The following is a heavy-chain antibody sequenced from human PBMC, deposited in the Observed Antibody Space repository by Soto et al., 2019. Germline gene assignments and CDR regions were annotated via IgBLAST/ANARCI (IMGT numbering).Heavy chain of an antibody. Sequence: GGSLRLSCAASGFTFSSYSMNWVRQAPGKGLEWVSSISSSSSYIYYADSVKGRFTISRDNAKNSLYLQMNSLRSEDTAVYYCARDLPADYGDWRAFDIWGQGTMVTVSS. CDR3: ARDLPADYGDWRAFDI. V-gene: IGHV3-21*04. CDR1: GFTFSSYS. CDR2: ISSSSSYI. J-gene: IGHJ3*02. D-gene: IGHD4-17*01.